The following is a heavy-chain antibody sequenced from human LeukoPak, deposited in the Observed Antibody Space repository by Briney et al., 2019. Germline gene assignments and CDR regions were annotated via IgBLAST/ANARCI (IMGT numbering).Heavy chain of an antibody. CDR1: RFTFSNAW. J-gene: IGHJ4*02. Sequence: PGGSLRLSCAASRFTFSNAWMTWVRQAPGKGLEWVGRIKSKTDGGTTDYAAPVKGRFTISRDDSENTLYLRMNSLKTEDTAVYYCARIYKLAYFDYWGQGTLVSVSS. CDR3: ARIYKLAYFDY. CDR2: IKSKTDGGTT. V-gene: IGHV3-15*01. D-gene: IGHD5-24*01.